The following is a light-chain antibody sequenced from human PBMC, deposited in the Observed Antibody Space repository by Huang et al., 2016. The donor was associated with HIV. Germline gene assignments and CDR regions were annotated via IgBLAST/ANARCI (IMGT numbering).Light chain of an antibody. CDR1: QSVSSN. CDR3: QQYNKWPPVT. J-gene: IGKJ4*01. Sequence: EIVMTQSPATLSVSPGERATLSCRASQSVSSNLAWYPQKPGQAPRLLIYGASTRATDIPARFSGSGSGTEFTLTISSLQSEDFAVYYCQQYNKWPPVTFGGGTKVEIK. CDR2: GAS. V-gene: IGKV3-15*01.